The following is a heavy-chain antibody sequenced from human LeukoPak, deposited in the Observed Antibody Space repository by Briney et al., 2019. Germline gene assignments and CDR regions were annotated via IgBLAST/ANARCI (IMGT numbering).Heavy chain of an antibody. J-gene: IGHJ4*02. CDR1: GFRFRSYG. D-gene: IGHD6-19*01. CDR2: ISPDGSDE. CDR3: ARDYGAKYSSGWFDY. Sequence: GGSLRLSCDASGFRFRSYGIHWVRQAPGKGLDWVAGISPDGSDENYADSVKGRFTISRDNSKNTVYLQMNGLRTDDTAVYYCARDYGAKYSSGWFDYWGQGTLVTVSS. V-gene: IGHV3-30*03.